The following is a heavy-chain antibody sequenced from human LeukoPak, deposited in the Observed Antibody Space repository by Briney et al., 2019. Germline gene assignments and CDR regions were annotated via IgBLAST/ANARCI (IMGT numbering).Heavy chain of an antibody. CDR2: INTNTGNP. V-gene: IGHV7-4-1*02. Sequence: ASVKVSCKASRYTFTSYAMNGVRQAPGQGLEWMGWINTNTGNPTYAQSFTGRFVFSLDTSVSTAYLQISSLKAEDTAVYYCARRMFAGAGTGIWFDPWGQGTLVTVSS. CDR1: RYTFTSYA. CDR3: ARRMFAGAGTGIWFDP. D-gene: IGHD6-13*01. J-gene: IGHJ5*02.